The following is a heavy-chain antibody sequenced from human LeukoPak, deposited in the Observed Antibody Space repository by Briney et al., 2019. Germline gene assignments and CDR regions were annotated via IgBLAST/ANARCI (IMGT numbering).Heavy chain of an antibody. J-gene: IGHJ5*02. V-gene: IGHV4-39*07. D-gene: IGHD4-17*01. CDR1: GVSISSSGYY. CDR2: IYSSGST. Sequence: SETLSLTCNVSGVSISSSGYYWGWIRQPPGKGLEWIGSIYSSGSTYYNSSLKSRVTISIDTSKNQFSLKLSSVTAADTAVYYCARDLVGYGDYEGYNWFDPWGQGTLVTVSS. CDR3: ARDLVGYGDYEGYNWFDP.